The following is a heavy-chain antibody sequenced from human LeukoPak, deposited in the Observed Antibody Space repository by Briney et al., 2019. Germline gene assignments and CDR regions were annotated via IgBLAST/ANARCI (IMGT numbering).Heavy chain of an antibody. V-gene: IGHV3-23*01. CDR2: VSASGGST. CDR1: GFTFSSYA. CDR3: GRIGGYSYGPHDY. Sequence: GGSLGLSCAASGFTFSSYAMSWVRQAPGKGLEWVSGVSASGGSTYYADSGKGRFTISRDNSKNTLYLQMDSMRAEDTAVYYCGRIGGYSYGPHDYWGQGTLVTVSS. D-gene: IGHD5-18*01. J-gene: IGHJ4*02.